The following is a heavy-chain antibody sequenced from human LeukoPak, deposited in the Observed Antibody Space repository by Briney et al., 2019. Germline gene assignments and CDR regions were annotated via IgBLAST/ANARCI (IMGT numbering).Heavy chain of an antibody. CDR1: GYSFTSYW. Sequence: GESLKISCKGSGYSFTSYWIGWVRQMPGKGLEWMGIIYPGDSDTRYSPSFQGQVTISADKSISTAYLQWSSLKASDTAMYYCARLGVATIRSDAFDIWGQGTMVTVSS. V-gene: IGHV5-51*01. CDR2: IYPGDSDT. D-gene: IGHD5-24*01. CDR3: ARLGVATIRSDAFDI. J-gene: IGHJ3*02.